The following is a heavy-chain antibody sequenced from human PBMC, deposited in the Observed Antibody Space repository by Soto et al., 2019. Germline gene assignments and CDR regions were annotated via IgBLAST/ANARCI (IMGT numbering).Heavy chain of an antibody. J-gene: IGHJ2*01. CDR3: AKRNWGGWYFDL. CDR2: ISGSGGST. CDR1: GFTFSGYA. V-gene: IGHV3-23*01. Sequence: EVQLLESGGGLVQPGGSLRLSCAAAGFTFSGYAMSWVRQAPGKGLEWVSAISGSGGSTYYADSVKGRFTISRDNSKNTLYLQMNSLRAEDTAVYYCAKRNWGGWYFDLWGRGTLVTVSS. D-gene: IGHD7-27*01.